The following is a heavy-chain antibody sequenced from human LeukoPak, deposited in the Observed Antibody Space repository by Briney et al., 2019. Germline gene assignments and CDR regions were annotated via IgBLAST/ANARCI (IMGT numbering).Heavy chain of an antibody. Sequence: GGSLRLSCVASLFTFTVHSIISGPQAPGMGLEWVSSISGRSTYMYYADSVKGRFTISRDNAKNSLYLQMNSLRAEDEAVYYCARDFGDSYDYSSFDYWGQGTLVTVSS. J-gene: IGHJ4*02. CDR1: LFTFTVHS. D-gene: IGHD5-18*01. V-gene: IGHV3-21*01. CDR3: ARDFGDSYDYSSFDY. CDR2: ISGRSTYM.